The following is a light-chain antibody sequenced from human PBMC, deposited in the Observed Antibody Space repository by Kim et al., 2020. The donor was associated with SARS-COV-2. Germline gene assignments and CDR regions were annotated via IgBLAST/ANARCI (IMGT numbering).Light chain of an antibody. J-gene: IGLJ1*01. Sequence: RVTISCTGSSSNIGAGYDVQWYQQLPGTAPKLLIYGDINRPSGVPDRFSGSKSGTSASLAITGLQAEDEADYYCHSYGSSLSGYVFGTGTKVTVL. V-gene: IGLV1-40*01. CDR1: SSNIGAGYD. CDR2: GDI. CDR3: HSYGSSLSGYV.